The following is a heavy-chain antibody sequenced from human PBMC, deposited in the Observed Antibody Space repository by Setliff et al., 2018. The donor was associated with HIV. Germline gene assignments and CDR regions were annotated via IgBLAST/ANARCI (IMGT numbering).Heavy chain of an antibody. CDR2: IYYSGST. J-gene: IGHJ3*02. CDR3: VRGPHTSSWYGGYAFDI. CDR1: GGSISSHY. Sequence: PSETLSLTCTVSGGSISSHYWSWIRQPPGKGLEWIGYIYYSGSTNYNPSLKSRVTMSVDTSKNQFSLNLNSVTAADTAVYYCVRGPHTSSWYGGYAFDIWGQGTMVTVSS. V-gene: IGHV4-59*08. D-gene: IGHD6-13*01.